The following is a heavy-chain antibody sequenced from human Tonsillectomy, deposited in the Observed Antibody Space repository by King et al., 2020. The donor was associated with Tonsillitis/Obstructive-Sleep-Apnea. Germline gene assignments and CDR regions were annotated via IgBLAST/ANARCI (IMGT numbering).Heavy chain of an antibody. V-gene: IGHV3-33*01. D-gene: IGHD6-19*01. CDR1: GFTFRTHG. CDR3: ASLEGSTVAGIDY. CDR2: IWYDGSNK. Sequence: VQLVESGGGVVQPGRSLRLSCAASGFTFRTHGMHWVRQAPGKGLEWVALIWYDGSNKYYADSVRGRFTISRDNSKNTLYLQMNSLRVDDTAVYYCASLEGSTVAGIDYWGQGTLVTVSS. J-gene: IGHJ4*02.